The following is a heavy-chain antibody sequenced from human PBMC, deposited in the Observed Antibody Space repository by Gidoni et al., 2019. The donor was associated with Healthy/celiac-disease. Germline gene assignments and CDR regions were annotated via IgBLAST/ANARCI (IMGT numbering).Heavy chain of an antibody. V-gene: IGHV3-30*03. CDR3: ASKDTAIP. D-gene: IGHD5-18*01. CDR2: LSYDGSNK. Sequence: RLSCAASGFTFSSYGMHWVRQAPGTGLEWVAVLSYDGSNKYYADSVKGRFTISRDNSKNTLYLQMNSLRAEDTAVYYCASKDTAIPWGQGTLVAVSS. CDR1: GFTFSSYG. J-gene: IGHJ5*02.